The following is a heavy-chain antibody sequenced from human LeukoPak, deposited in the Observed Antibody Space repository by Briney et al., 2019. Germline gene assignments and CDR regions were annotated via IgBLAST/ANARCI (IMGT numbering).Heavy chain of an antibody. Sequence: PSQTLSLTCTVTGGSMSSGDYDWCWIRQPPGKGLEWIGYIYHSGSTYYNPSLKSRVIITVDTSKNQFSLKLSSVTAADTAVYYCARADPKAPTRWGAFDIWGQGTMVTVSS. CDR2: IYHSGST. D-gene: IGHD4-23*01. CDR3: ARADPKAPTRWGAFDI. CDR1: GGSMSSGDYD. J-gene: IGHJ3*02. V-gene: IGHV4-30-4*01.